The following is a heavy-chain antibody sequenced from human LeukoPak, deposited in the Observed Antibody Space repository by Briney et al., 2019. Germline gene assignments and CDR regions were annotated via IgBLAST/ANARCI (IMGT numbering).Heavy chain of an antibody. J-gene: IGHJ4*02. V-gene: IGHV3-48*01. D-gene: IGHD6-19*01. CDR3: ARADTSGWDFDS. Sequence: GGSLRLSCEASGFTFSDRSMNWLRQTPGKGLEWVSYINSGSDSIYYGDSVKGRFTISRDNAKKSVYLQMNSLRVEDTALYYCARADTSGWDFDSWGRGTLVTVSS. CDR2: INSGSDSI. CDR1: GFTFSDRS.